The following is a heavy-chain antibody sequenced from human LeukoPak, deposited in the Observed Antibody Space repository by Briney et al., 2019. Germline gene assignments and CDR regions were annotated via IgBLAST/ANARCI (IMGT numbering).Heavy chain of an antibody. Sequence: SGTLSLTCAVYGGSFSGYYWSWIRQPPGKGLEWIGEINHSGSTNYNPSLKSRVTISVDTSKNQFSLKLSSVTAADTAVYYCARVATNSSQLTNPGYYFDYWGQGTLVTFSS. J-gene: IGHJ4*02. CDR3: ARVATNSSQLTNPGYYFDY. CDR1: GGSFSGYY. CDR2: INHSGST. V-gene: IGHV4-34*01. D-gene: IGHD6-13*01.